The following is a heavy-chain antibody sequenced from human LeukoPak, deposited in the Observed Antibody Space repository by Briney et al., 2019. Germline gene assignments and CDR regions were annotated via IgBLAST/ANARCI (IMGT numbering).Heavy chain of an antibody. CDR2: INPNSGGT. Sequence: ASVKVSCKASGYTFTGYYMHWVRQAPGQGLEWMGRINPNSGGTNYAQKFQGRVTMTRDTSISTAYMELSRLRSDDTAVYYCARSKMYYYDSSGYYVGDYWGQGTLVTVSS. CDR3: ARSKMYYYDSSGYYVGDY. CDR1: GYTFTGYY. V-gene: IGHV1-2*06. J-gene: IGHJ4*02. D-gene: IGHD3-22*01.